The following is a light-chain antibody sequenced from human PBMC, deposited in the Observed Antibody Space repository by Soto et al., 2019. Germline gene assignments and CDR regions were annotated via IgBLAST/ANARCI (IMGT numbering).Light chain of an antibody. Sequence: QSALTQPASVSGSPGQSITISCTGTSSDVGGYNYVSWYQQHPGKVPKLMIYEVTNRPSGVSNRFSGSKSGNTASLTISGLQAEDEADYFCSSYSSRNAWVFGGGTKLTVL. J-gene: IGLJ3*02. CDR1: SSDVGGYNY. V-gene: IGLV2-14*01. CDR3: SSYSSRNAWV. CDR2: EVT.